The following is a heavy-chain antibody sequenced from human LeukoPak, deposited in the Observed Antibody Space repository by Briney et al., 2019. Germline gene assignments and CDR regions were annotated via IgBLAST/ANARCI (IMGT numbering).Heavy chain of an antibody. J-gene: IGHJ5*02. CDR2: IFYSGRN. D-gene: IGHD1-1*01. CDR3: AREGTAGTNLNWFDP. V-gene: IGHV4-59*01. Sequence: KPSETLSLTCTVSGDSFRSYYWSWIRQPPGKGLEWIGNIFYSGRNNYNPSLRSRVTMSVDTSKNQFSLKLSSVTAADTAVYYCAREGTAGTNLNWFDPWGQGTLVTVSS. CDR1: GDSFRSYY.